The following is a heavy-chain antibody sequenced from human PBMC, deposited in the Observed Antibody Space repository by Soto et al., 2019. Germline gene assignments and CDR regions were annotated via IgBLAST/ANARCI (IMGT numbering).Heavy chain of an antibody. CDR3: ATDWTGIAAAGPEYFQH. Sequence: SETLSLTCTVSGGSISSSSYYWGWIRQPPGKGLEWIGSIYYSGSTYYNPSLKSRVTISVDTSKNQFSLKLSSVTAADTAVYYCATDWTGIAAAGPEYFQHWGQGTLVTVSS. CDR2: IYYSGST. V-gene: IGHV4-39*01. J-gene: IGHJ1*01. CDR1: GGSISSSSYY. D-gene: IGHD6-13*01.